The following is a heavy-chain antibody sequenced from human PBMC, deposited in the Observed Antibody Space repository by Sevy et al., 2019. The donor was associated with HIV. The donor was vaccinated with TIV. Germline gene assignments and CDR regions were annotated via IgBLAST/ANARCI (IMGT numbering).Heavy chain of an antibody. V-gene: IGHV3-74*01. D-gene: IGHD2-2*01. CDR2: INSDGGST. CDR1: GFTFSSYC. J-gene: IGHJ4*02. CDR3: AKDAPNYCSRNRGWGESDY. Sequence: GGSLRLSCAASGFTFSSYCMHWVRQAPGKGLVWVSRINSDGGSTSYADSVKGRFTISRDNSKNTLYLQMNSLRAEDTAVYYCAKDAPNYCSRNRGWGESDYWGQGTLVTVSS.